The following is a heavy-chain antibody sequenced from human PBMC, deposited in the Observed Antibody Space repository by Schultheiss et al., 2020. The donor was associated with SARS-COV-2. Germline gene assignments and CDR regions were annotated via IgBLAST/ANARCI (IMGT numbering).Heavy chain of an antibody. D-gene: IGHD3-10*01. Sequence: SETLSLSCTVSGGSISSGGYYWSWIRQHPGKGLEWIGYIYYSGSTYYNPSLKSRVTISVDTSKNQFSLKLSSVTAADTAVYYCATFTMVRKIDYWGQGTLVTVSS. CDR1: GGSISSGGYY. CDR2: IYYSGST. J-gene: IGHJ4*02. V-gene: IGHV4-31*03. CDR3: ATFTMVRKIDY.